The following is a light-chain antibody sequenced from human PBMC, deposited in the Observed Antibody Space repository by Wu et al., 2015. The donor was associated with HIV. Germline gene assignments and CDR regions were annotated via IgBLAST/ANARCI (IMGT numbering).Light chain of an antibody. V-gene: IGKV3-11*01. CDR3: QQSDNGPLT. Sequence: EIVLTQSPATLSLSPGERATLSCRASQVISNSLAWFLQKPGQAPRLLIYDASNRVTGIPPRFSGSGSGTHFTLTISSPEPEDFAVYYCQQSDNGPLTFGQGTRLEIK. J-gene: IGKJ5*01. CDR2: DAS. CDR1: QVISNS.